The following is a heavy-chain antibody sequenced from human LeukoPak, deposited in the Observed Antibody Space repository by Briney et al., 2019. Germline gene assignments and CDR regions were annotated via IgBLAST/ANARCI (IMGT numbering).Heavy chain of an antibody. D-gene: IGHD6-13*01. J-gene: IGHJ3*02. Sequence: PGGSLRLSCAASGFTFSNYAMSWVRQAPGKGLEWVSGISGSGGSTYYADSVKGRFTISRDNSKTTLYLQMTSLRAEDTAVYYCAKGSSSYYFAFDIWGQGTMVTVSS. CDR3: AKGSSSYYFAFDI. CDR2: ISGSGGST. CDR1: GFTFSNYA. V-gene: IGHV3-23*01.